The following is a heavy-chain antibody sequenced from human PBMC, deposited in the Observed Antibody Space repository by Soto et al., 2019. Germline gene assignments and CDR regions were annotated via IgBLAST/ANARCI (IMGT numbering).Heavy chain of an antibody. J-gene: IGHJ6*02. Sequence: PSETRSFPCTVSVDSITTYYWSWIRQPAGKGLEWIGCIDSSGNTNYNPSLNSRVTMSIDTYKKQFFLKLPSFTAADTAIVYCARYINNWFQTERMDFWGQGTTVTVSS. CDR3: ARYINNWFQTERMDF. CDR1: VDSITTYY. V-gene: IGHV4-4*07. D-gene: IGHD6-13*01. CDR2: IDSSGNT.